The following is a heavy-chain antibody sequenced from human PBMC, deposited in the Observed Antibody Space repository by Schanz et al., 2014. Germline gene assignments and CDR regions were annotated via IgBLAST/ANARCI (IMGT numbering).Heavy chain of an antibody. J-gene: IGHJ5*02. CDR1: GFSFSDHA. D-gene: IGHD1-1*01. V-gene: IGHV3-7*01. CDR3: ARGRVLES. Sequence: EVELVESGGGLVQPGGSLRLSCAASGFSFSDHAMDWVRQAPGKGLEWVANIKKDGSEKYYVDSVKGRFTISRDNAKNSLFLQMNSLRPEDTAVYYCARGRVLESWGQGTLVTVSS. CDR2: IKKDGSEK.